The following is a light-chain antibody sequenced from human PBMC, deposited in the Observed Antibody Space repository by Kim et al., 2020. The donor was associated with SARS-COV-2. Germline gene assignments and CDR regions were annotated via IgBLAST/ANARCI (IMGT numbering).Light chain of an antibody. J-gene: IGKJ2*02. CDR3: QQYGSSPWT. V-gene: IGKV3-20*01. CDR1: QSVSSSY. CDR2: SAS. Sequence: EIVLTQSPGILSLSSGESATLSCRASQSVSSSYLAWYQQKPGQAPRVLMYSASSRATGIPDRFSGSGSGTEFTLTISRLEPEDVAVYYCQQYGSSPWTFGQGTKLEI.